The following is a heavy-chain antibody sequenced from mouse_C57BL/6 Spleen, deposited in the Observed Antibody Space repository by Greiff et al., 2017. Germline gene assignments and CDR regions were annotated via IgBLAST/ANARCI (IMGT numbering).Heavy chain of an antibody. CDR1: GYAFSSYW. Sequence: QVQLQQSGAELVKPGASVKISCKASGYAFSSYWMNWVKQRPGKGLEWIGQIYPGDGDTNYNGKFKGKATLTADKSASTAYRQLSSLTSEDSAVYFWARSEDYGSRSDYWYFDVWGTGTTVTVSS. CDR3: ARSEDYGSRSDYWYFDV. CDR2: IYPGDGDT. D-gene: IGHD1-1*01. J-gene: IGHJ1*03. V-gene: IGHV1-80*01.